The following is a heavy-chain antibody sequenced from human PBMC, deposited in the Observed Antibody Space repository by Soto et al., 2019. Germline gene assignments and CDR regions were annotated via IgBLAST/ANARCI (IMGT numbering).Heavy chain of an antibody. CDR2: IIPIFGTA. CDR1: GGTFSSYA. Sequence: QVQLVQSGAEVKKPGSSVKVSCKASGGTFSSYAISWVRQAPGQGLEWMGGIIPIFGTANYAQKFQGRVTITADESTRTASMELSSLRSEDTALYYCARVSSAAAGSFPFDYWGQGTLVTVSS. D-gene: IGHD6-13*01. J-gene: IGHJ4*02. V-gene: IGHV1-69*01. CDR3: ARVSSAAAGSFPFDY.